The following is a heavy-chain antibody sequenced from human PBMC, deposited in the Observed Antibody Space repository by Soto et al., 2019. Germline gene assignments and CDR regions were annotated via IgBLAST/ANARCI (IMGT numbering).Heavy chain of an antibody. D-gene: IGHD2-2*01. Sequence: EVQLLESGGGLVQPGGSLRLSCAASGFTFSSYAMSWVRQAPGKGLEWVSAISGSGGSTYYADSVKGRFTISRDNPKNTLYLQMNSLRAEDTAVYYCAKDPGYCSSTSCYVNWFDPWGQGTLVTVSS. CDR2: ISGSGGST. J-gene: IGHJ5*02. CDR1: GFTFSSYA. CDR3: AKDPGYCSSTSCYVNWFDP. V-gene: IGHV3-23*01.